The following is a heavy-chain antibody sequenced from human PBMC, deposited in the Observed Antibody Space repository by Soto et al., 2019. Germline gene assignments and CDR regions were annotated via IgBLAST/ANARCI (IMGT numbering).Heavy chain of an antibody. D-gene: IGHD6-19*01. CDR3: ARDRLEQWLVRDPRGYYYGMDV. CDR1: GYTLTSHG. J-gene: IGHJ6*02. V-gene: IGHV1-18*01. CDR2: ISAYNGNT. Sequence: EASVKVSCKASGYTLTSHGISWVRQAPGQGLEWMGWISAYNGNTNYAQKLQGRVTMTTDTSTSTAYMELSRLRSDDTAVYYCARDRLEQWLVRDPRGYYYGMDVWGQGTTVTVSS.